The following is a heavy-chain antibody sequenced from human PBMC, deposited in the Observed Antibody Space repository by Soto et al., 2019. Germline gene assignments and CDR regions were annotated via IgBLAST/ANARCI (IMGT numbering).Heavy chain of an antibody. CDR3: AKLVAAYWFFDL. CDR1: GFTFSNYA. D-gene: IGHD5-12*01. CDR2: ISDSGGST. V-gene: IGHV3-23*01. Sequence: EVQLLESGGGLVQPGGSLRLSCAASGFTFSNYAMSWVRQAPGKGLEWVSGISDSGGSTYYTDSVKGRFTISRDNSKNTLYLQMNSLRAEDTAVYYCAKLVAAYWFFDLWGRGTLVTVSS. J-gene: IGHJ2*01.